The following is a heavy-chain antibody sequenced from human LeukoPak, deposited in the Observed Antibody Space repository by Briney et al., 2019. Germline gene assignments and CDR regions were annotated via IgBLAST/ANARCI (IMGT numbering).Heavy chain of an antibody. CDR1: GFMFSSFG. Sequence: GGSLRLSCAASGFMFSSFGMSWVRQAPGKGLEWVSGISVRGINTYYTDSVKGRFAISRDGSQNTLYLQMNSLRAEDTAVYYCAKGGSFYDILTGYLQPYYFDYWGQGTLVTVSS. CDR3: AKGGSFYDILTGYLQPYYFDY. J-gene: IGHJ4*02. D-gene: IGHD3-9*01. V-gene: IGHV3-23*01. CDR2: ISVRGINT.